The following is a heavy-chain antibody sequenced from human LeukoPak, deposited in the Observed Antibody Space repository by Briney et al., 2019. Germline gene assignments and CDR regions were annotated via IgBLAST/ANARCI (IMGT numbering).Heavy chain of an antibody. Sequence: SETLSLTCTVSGGSISSSSYYWSWIRQPPGKGLEWIGYIYYSGSTYYNPSLKSRVTISVDTSKNQFSLKLSSVTAADTAVCYCARVGLEDFDYWGQGTLVTVSS. CDR1: GGSISSSSYY. CDR3: ARVGLEDFDY. J-gene: IGHJ4*02. V-gene: IGHV4-30-4*08. D-gene: IGHD1-1*01. CDR2: IYYSGST.